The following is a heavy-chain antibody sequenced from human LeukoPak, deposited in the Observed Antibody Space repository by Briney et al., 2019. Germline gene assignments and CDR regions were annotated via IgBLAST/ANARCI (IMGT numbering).Heavy chain of an antibody. J-gene: IGHJ3*02. D-gene: IGHD3-22*01. CDR1: GYTYTGYY. V-gene: IGHV1-2*06. CDR2: INPNSGGT. CDR3: ATDYYDSSGYVGQIHYRFDI. Sequence: ASVKVSCKASGYTYTGYYMHWVRQAPGQGLEWMGRINPNSGGTNYAQKFQGRVTMTRDTSISTAYMELSRLRSDDTAVYYCATDYYDSSGYVGQIHYRFDIWSQGTMVTVSS.